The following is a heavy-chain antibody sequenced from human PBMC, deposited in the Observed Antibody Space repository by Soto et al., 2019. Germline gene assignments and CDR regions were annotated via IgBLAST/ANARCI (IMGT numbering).Heavy chain of an antibody. D-gene: IGHD3-22*01. J-gene: IGHJ6*02. Sequence: GASVKVSCKASGGTFSSYAISWVRQAPGQGLEWMGGIIPIFGTANYAQKFQGRVTITADESTSTAYMELSSLRSEDTAVYYCALDSSGPVGDYGMDVWGQGTTVTVSS. CDR1: GGTFSSYA. CDR3: ALDSSGPVGDYGMDV. V-gene: IGHV1-69*13. CDR2: IIPIFGTA.